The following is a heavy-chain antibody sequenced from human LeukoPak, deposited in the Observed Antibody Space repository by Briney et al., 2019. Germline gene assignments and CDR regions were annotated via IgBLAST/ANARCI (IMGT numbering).Heavy chain of an antibody. Sequence: GGSLRLSCAASGFSFSTYAMSWVRQAPGKGLEWVSGICGNDGKTYYADSVKGRFTISRDNCKNTLHLQMNSLRAEDTALYYCAKDTGGSCYSAIAYWGQGALVTVST. D-gene: IGHD2-15*01. CDR3: AKDTGGSCYSAIAY. J-gene: IGHJ4*02. CDR2: ICGNDGKT. CDR1: GFSFSTYA. V-gene: IGHV3-23*01.